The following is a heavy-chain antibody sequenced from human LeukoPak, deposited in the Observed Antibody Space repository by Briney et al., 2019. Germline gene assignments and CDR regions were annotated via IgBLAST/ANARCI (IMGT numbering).Heavy chain of an antibody. CDR3: AKDHDGYYFDY. Sequence: GGSLRLSCAASGFTFSSYSMNWVRQAPGKGLEWVSAISGSGGSTYYADSVKGRFTISRDNSKNTLYLQMNSLRAEDTAVYYCAKDHDGYYFDYWGQGTLVTVSS. CDR2: ISGSGGST. CDR1: GFTFSSYS. D-gene: IGHD3-10*01. J-gene: IGHJ4*02. V-gene: IGHV3-23*01.